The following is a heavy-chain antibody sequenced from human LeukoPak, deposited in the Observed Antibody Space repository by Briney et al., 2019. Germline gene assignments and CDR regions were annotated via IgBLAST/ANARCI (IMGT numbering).Heavy chain of an antibody. D-gene: IGHD6-19*01. CDR2: IYTTGST. Sequence: PSETLSLTCTVSGGSISSGSYYWRWIRQPAGKGLEFIGRIYTTGSTDYNPSLKSPVTISVDTSKNQFSLKLSSVTAADTAVYYCARDAMYNSRWSYAFDFWGQGTMVTVSS. CDR3: ARDAMYNSRWSYAFDF. CDR1: GGSISSGSYY. V-gene: IGHV4-61*02. J-gene: IGHJ3*01.